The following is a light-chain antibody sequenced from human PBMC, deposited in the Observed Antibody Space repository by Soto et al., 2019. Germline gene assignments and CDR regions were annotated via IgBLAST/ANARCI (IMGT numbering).Light chain of an antibody. V-gene: IGLV1-51*01. Sequence: QSVLTQPPSVSAAPGQRVAISCSGSNSNIGKNYVSWYQQLPGTAPKLLIYDNNKRPSGIPDRFSGSKSGTSATLGITGLQTGDEADYYCGTWDSSLGAVVFGGGTKLTVL. CDR3: GTWDSSLGAVV. J-gene: IGLJ2*01. CDR1: NSNIGKNY. CDR2: DNN.